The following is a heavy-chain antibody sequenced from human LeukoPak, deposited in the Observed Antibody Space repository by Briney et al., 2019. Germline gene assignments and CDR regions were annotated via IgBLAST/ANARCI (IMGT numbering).Heavy chain of an antibody. Sequence: GGSLRLSCAASGFTFSSYGMHWVRQAPGKGLEWVAFIRYDGSNKYYADSVKGRFTISRDNSKNTLYLQMNSLRAEDTAVYYCANFVVVPAAMSVSSGNDYWGQGTLVTVSS. J-gene: IGHJ4*02. CDR1: GFTFSSYG. V-gene: IGHV3-30*02. D-gene: IGHD2-2*01. CDR3: ANFVVVPAAMSVSSGNDY. CDR2: IRYDGSNK.